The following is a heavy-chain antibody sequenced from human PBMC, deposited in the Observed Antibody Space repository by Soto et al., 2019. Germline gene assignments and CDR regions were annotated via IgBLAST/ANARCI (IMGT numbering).Heavy chain of an antibody. D-gene: IGHD6-13*01. J-gene: IGHJ6*02. Sequence: NPSETLSLTCAVSGGSISSSNWWSWVRQPPGKGLEWIGEIYHSGSTNYNPSLKSRVTISVDKSKNQFSLKLSSVTAADTAVYYCARGYSSSWTHWYYYYGMDVWGQGTTVTVSS. V-gene: IGHV4-4*02. CDR2: IYHSGST. CDR3: ARGYSSSWTHWYYYYGMDV. CDR1: GGSISSSNW.